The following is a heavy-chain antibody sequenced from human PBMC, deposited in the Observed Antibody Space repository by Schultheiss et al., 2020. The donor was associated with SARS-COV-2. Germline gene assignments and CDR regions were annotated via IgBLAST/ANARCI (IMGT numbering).Heavy chain of an antibody. CDR2: IKQDGSEK. CDR3: ARDRGYCSSTSCYTGYYYYMDV. J-gene: IGHJ6*03. Sequence: GGSLRLSCAASGFTFSSYWMSWVRQAPGKGLEWVANIKQDGSEKYYVDSVKGRFTISRDNAKNSLYLQMNSLRAEDTAVYYCARDRGYCSSTSCYTGYYYYMDVWGKGTTVTVSS. CDR1: GFTFSSYW. D-gene: IGHD2-2*02. V-gene: IGHV3-7*05.